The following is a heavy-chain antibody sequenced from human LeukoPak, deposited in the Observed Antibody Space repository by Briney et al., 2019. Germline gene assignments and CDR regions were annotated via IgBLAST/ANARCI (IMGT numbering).Heavy chain of an antibody. CDR3: TRGSLSGSSRDY. CDR2: MNPNTGDT. J-gene: IGHJ4*02. CDR1: GYTFTGYD. Sequence: GASVKVSCKASGYTFTGYDINWVRQATGQGLEWMGWMNPNTGDTGYAQKFQGRVTMTRKSSIDTAYMELSGLRSEDTAVYYCTRGSLSGSSRDYWGQGTLPTVSS. D-gene: IGHD1-26*01. V-gene: IGHV1-8*01.